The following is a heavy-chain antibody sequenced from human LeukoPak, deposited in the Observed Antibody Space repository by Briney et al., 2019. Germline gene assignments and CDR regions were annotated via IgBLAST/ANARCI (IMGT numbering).Heavy chain of an antibody. CDR1: GFIFSSYA. CDR3: ARDGGAWIQLWLSFDY. D-gene: IGHD5-18*01. CDR2: ISYDRSNK. V-gene: IGHV3-30-3*01. Sequence: GGSLRLSCAASGFIFSSYAMHWVRQAPGKGLEWVAAISYDRSNKYYADSVKGRFTISRDNSENTLYLQMNSLKIEDTAVYYCARDGGAWIQLWLSFDYWGQGTLVTVSS. J-gene: IGHJ4*02.